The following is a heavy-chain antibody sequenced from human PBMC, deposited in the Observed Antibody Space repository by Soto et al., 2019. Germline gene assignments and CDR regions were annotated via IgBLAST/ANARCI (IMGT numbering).Heavy chain of an antibody. D-gene: IGHD2-2*01. CDR2: IYYSGST. V-gene: IGHV4-61*01. CDR1: GGSVSSGSYY. J-gene: IGHJ4*02. CDR3: ARGLYSYAADEVDY. Sequence: SETLSLTCTVSGGSVSSGSYYWSWIRQPPGKGLEWIGYIYYSGSTNYNPSLKSRVTISVDTSKNQFSLKLSSVTAADTAVYYCARGLYSYAADEVDYWGQGTLVTVSS.